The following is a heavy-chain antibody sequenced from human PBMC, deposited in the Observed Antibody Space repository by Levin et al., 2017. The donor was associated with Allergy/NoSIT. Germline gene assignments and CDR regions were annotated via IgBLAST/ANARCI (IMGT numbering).Heavy chain of an antibody. CDR3: AKEWLRDTIHYGMDV. CDR2: IAKDGSSK. CDR1: GFTFSTYG. D-gene: IGHD5-12*01. V-gene: IGHV3-30*18. Sequence: GGSLRLSCAASGFTFSTYGMHWFRQAPGKGLEWVAVIAKDGSSKYYADSVKGRFTISRDNSKNTLYLQMNSLRVEDMAVYYCAKEWLRDTIHYGMDVWGQGTTVIVSS. J-gene: IGHJ6*02.